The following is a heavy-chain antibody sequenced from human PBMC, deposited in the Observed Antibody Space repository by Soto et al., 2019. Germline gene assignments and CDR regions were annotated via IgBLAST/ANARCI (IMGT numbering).Heavy chain of an antibody. CDR2: IYYSGST. V-gene: IGHV4-59*08. CDR1: GGSISSYY. D-gene: IGHD3-10*01. J-gene: IGHJ4*02. CDR3: ARHNYGSGSTYFDY. Sequence: SETLSFTCTVSGGSISSYYWSWIRQPPGKGLEWIGYIYYSGSTNYNPSLKSRVTISVDTSKNQFSLKLNSMTAADTAVYYCARHNYGSGSTYFDYWGQGTLVTVSS.